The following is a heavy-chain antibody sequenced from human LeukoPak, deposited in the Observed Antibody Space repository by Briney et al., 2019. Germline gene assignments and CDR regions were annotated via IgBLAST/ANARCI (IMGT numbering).Heavy chain of an antibody. V-gene: IGHV3-20*04. CDR3: ARDTGGGDSIYWYFDL. J-gene: IGHJ2*01. CDR2: INWNGGSS. CDR1: GFTFDDYG. D-gene: IGHD2-21*02. Sequence: PGGSLRLSCAASGFTFDDYGMSWVRQAPGKGLEWVSGINWNGGSSGYADSVKGRFTISRDNAKNSLYLQMNSLRAEDTALYYCARDTGGGDSIYWYFDLWGRGTLVTVSS.